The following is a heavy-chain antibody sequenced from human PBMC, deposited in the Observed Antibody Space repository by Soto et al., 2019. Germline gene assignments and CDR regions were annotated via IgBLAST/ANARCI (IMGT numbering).Heavy chain of an antibody. Sequence: GSLRLSCAASGFTFISYGMHFFRHSACKWLEWVAVIWYDGSNKYYADSVKGRFTISRDNSKNTLYLQMNSLRAEDTAVYYCARARDIVVVVAATGYYGMDVWGQGTTVTVSS. J-gene: IGHJ6*02. CDR1: GFTFISYG. CDR3: ARARDIVVVVAATGYYGMDV. V-gene: IGHV3-33*01. CDR2: IWYDGSNK. D-gene: IGHD2-15*01.